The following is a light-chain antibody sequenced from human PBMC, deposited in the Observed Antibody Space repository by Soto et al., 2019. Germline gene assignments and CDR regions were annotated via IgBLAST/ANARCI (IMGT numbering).Light chain of an antibody. CDR2: DAS. CDR3: QQYNSYPIT. J-gene: IGKJ5*01. Sequence: DIKMTQSPSTLCASVGDRVTMTCRASQSISSWLAWYQQKPGKAPKLLIYDASSLESGVPSRFSGSGSGTEFTLTISSLQPDDFATYYCQQYNSYPITFGQGTRLEI. CDR1: QSISSW. V-gene: IGKV1-5*01.